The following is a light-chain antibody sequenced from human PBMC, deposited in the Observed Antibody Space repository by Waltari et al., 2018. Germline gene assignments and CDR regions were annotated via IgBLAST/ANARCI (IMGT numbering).Light chain of an antibody. CDR3: QQYGSSPPWT. V-gene: IGKV3-20*01. CDR1: QSVSKKY. J-gene: IGKJ1*01. Sequence: EIVLTQSPGTLSLPPGERATLSCWASQSVSKKYLAWYQQKPGQAPRLLIYGASSRATGIPDRFSGSGSETDFTLTITRLEPEDFAMYYCQQYGSSPPWTFGQGTKVEIK. CDR2: GAS.